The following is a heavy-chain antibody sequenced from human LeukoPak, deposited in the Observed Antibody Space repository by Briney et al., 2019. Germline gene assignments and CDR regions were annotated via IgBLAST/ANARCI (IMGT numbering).Heavy chain of an antibody. CDR3: ARDRSDYDSSGYYDY. J-gene: IGHJ4*02. Sequence: GGSLRLSCAASGFTFSSYSMNWVRQAPGKGLEWVSSISSSSSYIYYADSVKGRFTISRDNAKNSLYLQMNSLRAEDTAVYYCARDRSDYDSSGYYDYWGQGTLVTVSS. V-gene: IGHV3-21*01. CDR2: ISSSSSYI. CDR1: GFTFSSYS. D-gene: IGHD3-22*01.